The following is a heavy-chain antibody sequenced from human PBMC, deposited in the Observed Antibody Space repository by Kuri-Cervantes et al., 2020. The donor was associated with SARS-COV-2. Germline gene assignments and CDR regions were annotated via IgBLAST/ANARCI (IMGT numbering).Heavy chain of an antibody. V-gene: IGHV3-30*03. D-gene: IGHD1-26*01. Sequence: GESLKISCAASGFNFISYGMHWVRQAPGKGLEWVAVISYDGSNKYYADSVKGRFTISRENAKNSLYLQMNSLRAGDTAVYYCARAHSGSYYHIKGETYYFDYWGQGTLVTVSS. CDR3: ARAHSGSYYHIKGETYYFDY. CDR1: GFNFISYG. CDR2: ISYDGSNK. J-gene: IGHJ4*02.